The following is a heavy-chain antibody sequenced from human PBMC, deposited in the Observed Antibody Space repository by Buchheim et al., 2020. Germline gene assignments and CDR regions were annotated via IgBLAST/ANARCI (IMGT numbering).Heavy chain of an antibody. J-gene: IGHJ3*02. Sequence: QVQLVESGGGVVQPGRSLRLSCAASGFTFSSYGMHWVRQAPGKGLEWVAVISYDGSNKYYADSVKGRFTISRDNSKNTLYLQMNSLRAEDTAVYYCAKPYCGGDCYSGAFDIWGQGT. CDR2: ISYDGSNK. CDR1: GFTFSSYG. D-gene: IGHD2-21*02. V-gene: IGHV3-30*18. CDR3: AKPYCGGDCYSGAFDI.